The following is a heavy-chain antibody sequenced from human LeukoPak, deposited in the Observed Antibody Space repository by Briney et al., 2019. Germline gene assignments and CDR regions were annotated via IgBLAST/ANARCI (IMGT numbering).Heavy chain of an antibody. CDR3: ARDPYDSSGYYLDY. D-gene: IGHD3-22*01. J-gene: IGHJ4*02. CDR1: GFTFSSYW. V-gene: IGHV3-7*01. CDR2: IKQDGSEK. Sequence: GGSLRLSCAASGFTFSSYWMSWVRQAPGKGLEWVANIKQDGSEKYYVDSVKGRFTISRDNAKNSLYLQMNSLRAEDTAVYYCARDPYDSSGYYLDYWGQGTLVTVSS.